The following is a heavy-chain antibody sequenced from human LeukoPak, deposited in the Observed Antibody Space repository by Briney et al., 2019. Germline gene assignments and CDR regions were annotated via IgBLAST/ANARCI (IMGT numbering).Heavy chain of an antibody. CDR2: ISYDGSNK. V-gene: IGHV3-30-3*01. CDR3: AGFPIVVVVAATQDY. D-gene: IGHD2-15*01. CDR1: GFTFSSYA. J-gene: IGHJ4*02. Sequence: SLRLSCAAPGFTFSSYAMHWVRQAPGKGLEWVAVISYDGSNKYYADSVKGRFTISRDNSKNTLYLQMNSLRAEDTAVYYCAGFPIVVVVAATQDYWGQGTLVTVSS.